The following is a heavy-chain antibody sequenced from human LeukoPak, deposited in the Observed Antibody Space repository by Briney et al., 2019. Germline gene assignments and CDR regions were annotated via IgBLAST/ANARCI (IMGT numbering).Heavy chain of an antibody. J-gene: IGHJ3*02. Sequence: KAGGSLRLSCAASGFTFSDYYMSWIRQAPGKGLEWLSYITYSSNTIYYADSVKGRFTISRDNAKNSLYLQMNSLRAEDTAVYYCARFIAAAGNDAFDIWGQGTMVTVSS. D-gene: IGHD6-13*01. V-gene: IGHV3-11*04. CDR3: ARFIAAAGNDAFDI. CDR2: ITYSSNTI. CDR1: GFTFSDYY.